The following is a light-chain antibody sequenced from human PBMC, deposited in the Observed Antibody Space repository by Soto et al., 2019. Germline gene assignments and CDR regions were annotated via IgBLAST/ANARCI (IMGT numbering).Light chain of an antibody. J-gene: IGLJ1*01. CDR3: SSYAGYNILYV. CDR2: EVS. Sequence: QSALTQPPSASGSPGQSVTISCTGTSSDVGGYNYVSWYKQHPGKAPRLMIYEVSKRPSGVPDRFSGSKSGNTVSLTVSGLQAEDEADYYCSSYAGYNILYVFGTGTKLTVL. V-gene: IGLV2-8*01. CDR1: SSDVGGYNY.